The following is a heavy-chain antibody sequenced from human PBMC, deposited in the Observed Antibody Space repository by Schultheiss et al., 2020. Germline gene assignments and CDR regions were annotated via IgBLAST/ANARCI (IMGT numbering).Heavy chain of an antibody. CDR2: IIPIFGTA. CDR1: GGTFSSYA. V-gene: IGHV1-69*13. J-gene: IGHJ6*02. Sequence: SVKVSCKASGGTFSSYAISWVRQAPGQGLEWMGGIIPIFGTANYAQKFQGRVTITADESTSTAYMELSSLRSEDTAVYYCARGPSSHYYYYYGMDVWGQGTTVTGSS. CDR3: ARGPSSHYYYYYGMDV.